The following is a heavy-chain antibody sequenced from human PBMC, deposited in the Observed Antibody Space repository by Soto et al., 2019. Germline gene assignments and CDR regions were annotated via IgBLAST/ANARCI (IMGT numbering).Heavy chain of an antibody. CDR1: GGSISSSSYY. CDR3: ARPLYCSGGSCHYFDY. V-gene: IGHV4-39*01. D-gene: IGHD2-15*01. CDR2: IYYSGST. Sequence: QLQLQESGPGLVKPSETLSLTCTVSGGSISSSSYYWGWIRQPPGKGLEWIGSIYYSGSTYYNPSLKSRVTISVDTSKNQFSLKLSSVTAADTAVYYCARPLYCSGGSCHYFDYWGQGTLVTVSS. J-gene: IGHJ4*02.